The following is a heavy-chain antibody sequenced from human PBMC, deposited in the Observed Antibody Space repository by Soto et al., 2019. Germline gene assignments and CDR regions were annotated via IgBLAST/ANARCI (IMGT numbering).Heavy chain of an antibody. D-gene: IGHD3-16*01. J-gene: IGHJ5*02. V-gene: IGHV1-8*01. Sequence: ASVKFYCKASGYSFTNNDVSWVRQATGQGLEWMGWMNPGSGDTGYAQKFQGRVTMTRDISIATAYLELSSLRSDDTAIYYCARMATFGPLNWFDPWGQGTLVTVSS. CDR1: GYSFTNND. CDR3: ARMATFGPLNWFDP. CDR2: MNPGSGDT.